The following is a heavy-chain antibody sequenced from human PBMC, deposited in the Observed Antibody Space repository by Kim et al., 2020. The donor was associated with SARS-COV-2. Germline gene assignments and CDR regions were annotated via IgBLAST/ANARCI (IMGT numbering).Heavy chain of an antibody. D-gene: IGHD4-17*01. V-gene: IGHV4-59*01. CDR1: GGSISSYY. Sequence: SETLSLTCTVSGGSISSYYWSWIRQPPGKGLEWIGYIYYSGSTNYNPSLKSRVTISVDTSKNQFSLKLSSVTAADTAVYYCARDSRATTGRVTTLTDDEYYYGMDVWGQGTTVTVSS. J-gene: IGHJ6*02. CDR3: ARDSRATTGRVTTLTDDEYYYGMDV. CDR2: IYYSGST.